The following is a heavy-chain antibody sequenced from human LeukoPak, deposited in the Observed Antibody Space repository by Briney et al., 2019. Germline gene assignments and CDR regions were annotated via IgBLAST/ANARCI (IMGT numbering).Heavy chain of an antibody. CDR1: GYRFTAYG. J-gene: IGHJ4*02. CDR2: TSIYNGKT. Sequence: RASVKVSCKASGYRFTAYGVGWLRQAPGHGLEWVGWTSIYNGKTYYAQRFQDGVTMTTDTSTSTVYMELRSLRSDDTAVYYCARYYDSSGSFDYWGQGTLVTVSS. D-gene: IGHD3-22*01. CDR3: ARYYDSSGSFDY. V-gene: IGHV1-18*01.